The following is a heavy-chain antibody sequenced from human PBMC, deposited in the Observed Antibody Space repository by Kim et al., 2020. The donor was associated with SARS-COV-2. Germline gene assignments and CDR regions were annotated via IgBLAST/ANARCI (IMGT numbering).Heavy chain of an antibody. CDR3: ARRLSLDI. Sequence: SETLSLTCAVYGGSFSAYHWSWIRQYPGKALEWIGEINPSGSTNFNPSLKSRAIISLDTSKNEFSLKLSSVTAADTAVYYCARRLSLDIWGQGTMVTVSS. CDR1: GGSFSAYH. CDR2: INPSGST. J-gene: IGHJ3*02. D-gene: IGHD3-16*01. V-gene: IGHV4-34*01.